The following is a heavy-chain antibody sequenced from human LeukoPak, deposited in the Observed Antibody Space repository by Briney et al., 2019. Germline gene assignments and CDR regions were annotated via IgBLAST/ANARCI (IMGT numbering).Heavy chain of an antibody. CDR1: GFTFSSYS. Sequence: GGSLRLSCAASGFTFSSYSMNWVRQAPGKGVEWVSSISSSSSYIYYADSVKGRFTISRDNAKNSLYLQMNSLRAEDTAAYYCARKPTNSSPLPWGQGTLVTVSS. D-gene: IGHD6-6*01. V-gene: IGHV3-21*01. CDR2: ISSSSSYI. J-gene: IGHJ5*02. CDR3: ARKPTNSSPLP.